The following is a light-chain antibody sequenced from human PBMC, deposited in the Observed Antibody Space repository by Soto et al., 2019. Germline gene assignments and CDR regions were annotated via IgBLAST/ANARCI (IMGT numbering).Light chain of an antibody. Sequence: EIVLTQSPGTLSLSPGEGATLSCRASQSLAGSYLAWFQHKPGQAPRLLIYGASNRATGIPDRFSGSGSGTDFTLTISRLEPEDFAVYFCQQYANLFTFGPGTKVDLK. CDR3: QQYANLFT. CDR1: QSLAGSY. J-gene: IGKJ3*01. CDR2: GAS. V-gene: IGKV3-20*01.